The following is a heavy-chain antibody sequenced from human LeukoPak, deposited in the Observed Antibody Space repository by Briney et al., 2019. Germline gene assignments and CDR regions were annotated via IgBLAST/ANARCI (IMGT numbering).Heavy chain of an antibody. CDR3: ASGGIYYGAAFDF. D-gene: IGHD1-26*01. CDR2: ISSSSSTI. Sequence: GGSLRLSCAASGFTFSSYAMSWVRQAPGKGLEWVSYISSSSSTIYYADSVKGRFTISRDNSKNTLYVQMNSLRAEDTALYYCASGGIYYGAAFDFWGQGSLVTVSA. CDR1: GFTFSSYA. J-gene: IGHJ4*02. V-gene: IGHV3-48*01.